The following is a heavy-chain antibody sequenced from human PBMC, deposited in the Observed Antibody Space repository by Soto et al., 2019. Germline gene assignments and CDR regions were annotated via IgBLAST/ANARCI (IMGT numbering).Heavy chain of an antibody. J-gene: IGHJ5*02. Sequence: SETLSLTCAVSGGSISSSNWWSWVRQPPGKGLEWIGEIYHSGSTNYNPSLKSRVTISVDKSKNQFSLKLSSVTAADTAVYYCAREGRGYSYGSWWFAPWGQGTLVTVSS. V-gene: IGHV4-4*02. D-gene: IGHD5-18*01. CDR2: IYHSGST. CDR1: GGSISSSNW. CDR3: AREGRGYSYGSWWFAP.